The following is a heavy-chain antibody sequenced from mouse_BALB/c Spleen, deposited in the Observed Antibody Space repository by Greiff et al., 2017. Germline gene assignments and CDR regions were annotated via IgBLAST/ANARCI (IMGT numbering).Heavy chain of an antibody. Sequence: QVQLKESGPGLVAPSQSLSITCTVSGFSLTSYGVHWVRQPPGKGLEWLGVIWAGGSTNYNSALMSRLSISKDNSKSQVFLKMNSLQTDDTAMYYCARGSSYGWFAYWGQGTLVTVSA. D-gene: IGHD1-1*01. CDR2: IWAGGST. V-gene: IGHV2-9*02. CDR1: GFSLTSYG. J-gene: IGHJ3*01. CDR3: ARGSSYGWFAY.